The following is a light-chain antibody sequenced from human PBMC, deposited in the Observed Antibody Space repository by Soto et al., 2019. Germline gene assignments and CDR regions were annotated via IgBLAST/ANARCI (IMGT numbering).Light chain of an antibody. CDR2: DVI. Sequence: QSVLTPPRSVSGSPGQSVTISCIGTSSDVGDYNYVSWYQQHPGKAPTLMVYDVIKRPSGVPGRFSGSKSGNTASLTISGLQAEDEADYYCCSYAGSSWVFGGGTKVTVL. V-gene: IGLV2-11*01. CDR1: SSDVGDYNY. CDR3: CSYAGSSWV. J-gene: IGLJ3*02.